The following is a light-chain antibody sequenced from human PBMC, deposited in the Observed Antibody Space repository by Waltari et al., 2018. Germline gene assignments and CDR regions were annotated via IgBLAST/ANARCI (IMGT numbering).Light chain of an antibody. Sequence: EIVMTQSPVTLSGSPGERAALSCRPSQSVRTNLPWYQQRPGQTPRLLIYGTSTRATEIPARFSGSGSGTEFTLTISSLQSEDFAVYYCQQYNDWPYTFGQGTKLEIK. V-gene: IGKV3-15*01. CDR1: QSVRTN. CDR3: QQYNDWPYT. J-gene: IGKJ2*01. CDR2: GTS.